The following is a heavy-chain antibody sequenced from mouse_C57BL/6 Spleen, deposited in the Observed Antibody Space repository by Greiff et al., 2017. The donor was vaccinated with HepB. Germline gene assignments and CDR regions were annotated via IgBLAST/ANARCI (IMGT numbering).Heavy chain of an antibody. V-gene: IGHV3-1*01. CDR2: ISYSGST. D-gene: IGHD2-2*01. Sequence: EVKLMESGPGMVKPSQSLSLTCTVPGYSITSGYDWHWIRHFPGNKLEWMGYISYSGSTNYNPSLKSRISITHDTSKNHFFLKLNSVTTEDTATYYCAREGYDGGAFAYWGQGTLVTVSA. CDR1: GYSITSGYD. CDR3: AREGYDGGAFAY. J-gene: IGHJ3*01.